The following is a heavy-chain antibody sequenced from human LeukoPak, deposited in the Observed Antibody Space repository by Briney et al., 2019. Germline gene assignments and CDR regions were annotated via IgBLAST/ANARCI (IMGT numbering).Heavy chain of an antibody. V-gene: IGHV3-9*01. Sequence: GGSPRLSCAASGFTFDDYAMHWVRQAPGKGLEWVSGISWNSGSIGYADSVKGRFTISRDNAKNSLYLQMNSLRAEDTAVYYCAKDSRTGIAVAGRYPFDYWGQGTLVTVSS. D-gene: IGHD6-19*01. CDR3: AKDSRTGIAVAGRYPFDY. CDR1: GFTFDDYA. CDR2: ISWNSGSI. J-gene: IGHJ4*02.